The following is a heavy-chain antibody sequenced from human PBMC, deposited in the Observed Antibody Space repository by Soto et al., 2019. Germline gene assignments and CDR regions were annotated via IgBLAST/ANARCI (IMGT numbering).Heavy chain of an antibody. J-gene: IGHJ6*02. V-gene: IGHV3-23*01. CDR1: GFTFSSYA. CDR2: ISGSGGST. Sequence: GGSLRLSCAASGFTFSSYAMSWVRQAPGKGLEWVSAISGSGGSTYYADSVKGRFTISRDNSKNTLYLQMNSLRAEDTAVYYCAKQYGTVIFYYYYYGMDVWGQGTTVTVSS. D-gene: IGHD3-10*01. CDR3: AKQYGTVIFYYYYYGMDV.